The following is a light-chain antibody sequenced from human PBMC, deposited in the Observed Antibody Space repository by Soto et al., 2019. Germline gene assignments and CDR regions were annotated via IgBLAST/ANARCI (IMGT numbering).Light chain of an antibody. V-gene: IGLV2-23*01. CDR3: CSYAGSGTDNYV. CDR2: EGI. J-gene: IGLJ1*01. CDR1: SSDIGTYNL. Sequence: QSALTQPASVSGSPGQSITISCTGTSSDIGTYNLVSWYQHYPGKAPKLMIYEGIKRPSGVSNRFSGSKSCNTYFLTISGLQAEDEADYSCCSYAGSGTDNYVFGSGTKLTVL.